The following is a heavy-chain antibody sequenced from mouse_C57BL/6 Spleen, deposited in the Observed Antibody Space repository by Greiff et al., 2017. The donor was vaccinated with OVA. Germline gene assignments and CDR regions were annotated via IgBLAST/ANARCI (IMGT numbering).Heavy chain of an antibody. D-gene: IGHD1-1*01. Sequence: EVQLVESGPGLAKPSQTLSLTCSVTGYSITSDYWNWIRKFPGNKLEYMGYISYCGSTYYNPSLNSRISITRDTSKNQYYLQLNSVTTEDTATYDCEKQESSYHYAMDYWGQGTSVTVSS. V-gene: IGHV3-8*01. J-gene: IGHJ4*01. CDR2: ISYCGST. CDR1: GYSITSDY. CDR3: EKQESSYHYAMDY.